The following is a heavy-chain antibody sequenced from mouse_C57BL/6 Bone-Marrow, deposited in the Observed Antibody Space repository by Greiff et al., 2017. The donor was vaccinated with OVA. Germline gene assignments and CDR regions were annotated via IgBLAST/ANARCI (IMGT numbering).Heavy chain of an antibody. Sequence: QVQLQQPGAELVKPGASVKLSCKASGYTFTSYWMQWVKQRPGQGLEWIGEIDPSDSYTNYNQKFKGKATLTVDTSSSTAYMQLSSLTSEDSAVYYCARSGRGYAMDYWGQGTSVTVSS. V-gene: IGHV1-50*01. CDR2: IDPSDSYT. J-gene: IGHJ4*01. CDR1: GYTFTSYW. D-gene: IGHD3-1*01. CDR3: ARSGRGYAMDY.